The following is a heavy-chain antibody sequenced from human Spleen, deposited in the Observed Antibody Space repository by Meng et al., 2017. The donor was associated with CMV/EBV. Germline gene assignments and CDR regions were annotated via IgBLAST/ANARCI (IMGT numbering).Heavy chain of an antibody. Sequence: GESLKISCSASGFSFDDYGMSWVRQAPGKGLEWLSGLNWNGASTGSADSVKGRFTISRDNAKNSLYLQMNNLRAEDTAVYYCARDRGGSCYDWGQGTLVTVSS. CDR3: ARDRGGSCYD. CDR1: GFSFDDYG. V-gene: IGHV3-20*04. CDR2: LNWNGAST. J-gene: IGHJ4*02. D-gene: IGHD2-15*01.